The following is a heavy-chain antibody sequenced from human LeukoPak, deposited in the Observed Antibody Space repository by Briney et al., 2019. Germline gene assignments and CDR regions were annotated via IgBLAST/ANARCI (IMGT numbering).Heavy chain of an antibody. J-gene: IGHJ4*02. CDR1: GFPFSIYE. V-gene: IGHV3-48*03. CDR2: IGSSGTTR. CDR3: ALLAVASDFDY. Sequence: GGSLRLSCAVSGFPFSIYEMNWVRQAPGKGLEWVSNIGSSGTTRYYADSVKGRFSISRDNAKNSLYLQMNSLRVEDTGVYYCALLAVASDFDYWGQGALVTVSS. D-gene: IGHD6-19*01.